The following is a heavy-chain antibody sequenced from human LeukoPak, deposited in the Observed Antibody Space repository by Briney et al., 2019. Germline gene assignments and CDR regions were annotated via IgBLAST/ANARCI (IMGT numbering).Heavy chain of an antibody. CDR1: GYTFINYG. Sequence: ASVKVSCKASGYTFINYGISWVRQAPGQGLEWMGWITAYNGNTNYAQNVQGRVTMTTDTSTSTAYMELRSLRSDDTAVYFCARDQVGARAHGFDPWGQGTLVTVSS. J-gene: IGHJ5*02. CDR3: ARDQVGARAHGFDP. V-gene: IGHV1-18*01. CDR2: ITAYNGNT. D-gene: IGHD3-10*01.